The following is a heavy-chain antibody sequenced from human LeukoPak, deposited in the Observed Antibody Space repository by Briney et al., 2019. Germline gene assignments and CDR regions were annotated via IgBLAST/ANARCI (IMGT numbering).Heavy chain of an antibody. V-gene: IGHV3-21*01. CDR1: GFTFSSYT. D-gene: IGHD6-13*01. CDR2: ISTSSYYI. Sequence: GGSLRLSCVASGFTFSSYTVNWVRQAPGKGLEWVSSISTSSYYIYYADSVKGRFTISRDNAKNSLYLQMNSLRAEDTAVYYCARDIVTAGHSAIEYWGQGTLVTVSS. J-gene: IGHJ4*02. CDR3: ARDIVTAGHSAIEY.